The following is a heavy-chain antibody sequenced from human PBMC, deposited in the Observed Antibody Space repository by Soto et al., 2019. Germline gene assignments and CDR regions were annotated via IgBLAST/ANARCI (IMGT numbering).Heavy chain of an antibody. J-gene: IGHJ4*02. V-gene: IGHV4-31*03. D-gene: IGHD3-3*01. CDR2: IYYSGST. CDR3: ARSNGYYSDY. Sequence: SETLSLTCTVSGGSISSGGYYWSWIRQHPGKGLEWIGYIYYSGSTYYNPSLKSRLTISVDTSKNQFSLILSSVTAADTAVYYCARSNGYYSDYWGQGTLVTAPQ. CDR1: GGSISSGGYY.